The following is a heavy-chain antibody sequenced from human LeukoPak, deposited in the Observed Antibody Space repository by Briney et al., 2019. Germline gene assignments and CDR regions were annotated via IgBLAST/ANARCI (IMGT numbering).Heavy chain of an antibody. V-gene: IGHV3-30-3*01. CDR2: ISYDGSKK. J-gene: IGHJ4*02. CDR3: ARDGGPSPYRDFWSAYNYFDY. D-gene: IGHD3-3*01. CDR1: GFSFNTYA. Sequence: PGGSLRLSCAASGFSFNTYAMHWVRQAPGKGLEWVAIISYDGSKKYSADSVKGRFTISGDNFKNTLYLQMNSLRAEDTAVYYCARDGGPSPYRDFWSAYNYFDYWGQGTLVTVSS.